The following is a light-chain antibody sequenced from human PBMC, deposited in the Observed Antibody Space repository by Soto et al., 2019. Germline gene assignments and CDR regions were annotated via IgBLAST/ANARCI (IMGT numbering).Light chain of an antibody. CDR1: SSDVGGYNY. CDR2: EVR. CDR3: SSYTSNRIVV. J-gene: IGLJ2*01. Sequence: QSALTQPASVSGTPGQSVTISCTGTSSDVGGYNYVSWFQQHPTKAHKLMIYEVRSRPAGVSHRFSGSKSDNTASLTIARLQAEDEDDYYCSSYTSNRIVVFGGGTKLTVL. V-gene: IGLV2-14*01.